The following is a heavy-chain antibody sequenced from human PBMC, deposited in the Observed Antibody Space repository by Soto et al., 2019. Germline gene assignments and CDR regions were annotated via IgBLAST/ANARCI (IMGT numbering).Heavy chain of an antibody. CDR3: ARRDARGPHYDYGREV. V-gene: IGHV1-69*02. CDR2: IIPILGIA. J-gene: IGHJ6*02. D-gene: IGHD3-10*02. Sequence: QVQLVQSGAEVKKPGSSVKVSCKASGGTFSSYTISWVRQAPGQGLEWMGRIIPILGIANYAQKFQGRVTLTADNATSXAYMELRGLRSEDTAVYYCARRDARGPHYDYGREVWGQGTTVTVSS. CDR1: GGTFSSYT.